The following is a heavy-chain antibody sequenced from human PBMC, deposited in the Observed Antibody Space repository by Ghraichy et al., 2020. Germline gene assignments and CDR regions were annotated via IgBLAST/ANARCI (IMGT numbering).Heavy chain of an antibody. D-gene: IGHD6-13*01. Sequence: ESLNISCTVSGGSISNYHWSWIRQPPGKGLEWIGYIYYRGSTHYNPSLKSRVTISVDTPKNQFSLELTSVTAADTAVYYCAREGGGSSWYNWFDPWGQGTLVTVSS. CDR1: GGSISNYH. CDR3: AREGGGSSWYNWFDP. J-gene: IGHJ5*02. CDR2: IYYRGST. V-gene: IGHV4-59*01.